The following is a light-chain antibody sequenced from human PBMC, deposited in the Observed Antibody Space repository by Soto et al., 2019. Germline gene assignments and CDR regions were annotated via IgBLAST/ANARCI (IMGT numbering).Light chain of an antibody. V-gene: IGKV4-1*01. CDR2: WAS. CDR3: QQSYTTQNT. CDR1: QSVLYSSNNKNY. J-gene: IGKJ2*01. Sequence: DIVMTQSPDSLAVSLGERATINCKSSQSVLYSSNNKNYLAWSQQKPGQPPKLLIYWASTRESGVPDRFSGSGSGPDFTLTITSLQAEDVAVYYCQQSYTTQNTFRQGTKLEIK.